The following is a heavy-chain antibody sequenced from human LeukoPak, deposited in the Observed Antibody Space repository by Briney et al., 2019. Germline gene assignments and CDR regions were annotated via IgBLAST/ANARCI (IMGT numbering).Heavy chain of an antibody. CDR1: GGSFSGYY. V-gene: IGHV4-34*01. CDR2: INHSGST. J-gene: IGHJ5*02. D-gene: IGHD6-19*01. Sequence: SETLSLTCAVYGGSFSGYYWSWIRQPPGKGLEWIGEINHSGSTNYNPSLKSRVTISVDTSKNQFSLKLSSVTAADTAVYYCARGLFKKVDWYSSGYYVWFDPWGQGTLVTVSS. CDR3: ARGLFKKVDWYSSGYYVWFDP.